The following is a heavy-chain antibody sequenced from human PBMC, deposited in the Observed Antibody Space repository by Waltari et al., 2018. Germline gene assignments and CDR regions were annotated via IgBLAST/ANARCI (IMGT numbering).Heavy chain of an antibody. CDR1: GFTFSSYA. D-gene: IGHD3-10*01. CDR3: AKGRGGMDV. V-gene: IGHV3-23*04. J-gene: IGHJ6*02. Sequence: EVQLVESGGGLVQPGGSLRLSCAASGFTFSSYAMSWVRQAPGKGVGWASGIGGRGGRTYYADSVKGRFTISRDNSKNTLYLQMNSLRAEDTAVYYCAKGRGGMDVWGQGTTVTVSS. CDR2: IGGRGGRT.